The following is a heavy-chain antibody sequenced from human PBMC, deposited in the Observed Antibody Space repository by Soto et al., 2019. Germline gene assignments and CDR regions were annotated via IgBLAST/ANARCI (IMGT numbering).Heavy chain of an antibody. V-gene: IGHV3-33*01. D-gene: IGHD3-22*01. CDR1: GFIVSSYG. CDR2: IWYDGSNK. J-gene: IGHJ5*02. Sequence: PGGSLRLSWAASGFIVSSYGMRWVRQAPGKGLEWVAVIWYDGSNKYNADSVKGRFTISRDNSKNTLYLQMNSLRADDTAVYYCARDFRDYYDSSGYSWFDPWGQGTLVTVSS. CDR3: ARDFRDYYDSSGYSWFDP.